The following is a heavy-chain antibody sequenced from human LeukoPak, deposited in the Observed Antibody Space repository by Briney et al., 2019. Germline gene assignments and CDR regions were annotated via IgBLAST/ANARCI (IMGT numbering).Heavy chain of an antibody. D-gene: IGHD6-19*01. J-gene: IGHJ3*02. CDR1: GFTFSTYG. CDR2: IPSGGGT. CDR3: ARSRGCANAFDI. Sequence: GGSLRLSCAASGFTFSTYGMSWVRQAPGKGLQWVSTIPSGGGTYYADSVKGRFTISRDNSKNTLYLQMNSLRAEDTAVYYCARSRGCANAFDIWGQGTMVTVSS. V-gene: IGHV3-23*01.